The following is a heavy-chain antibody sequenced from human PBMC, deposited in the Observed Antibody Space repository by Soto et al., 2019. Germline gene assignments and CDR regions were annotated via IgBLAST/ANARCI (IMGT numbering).Heavy chain of an antibody. D-gene: IGHD2-2*01. CDR2: IIPIFGTA. CDR1: GGTFSSYA. V-gene: IGHV1-69*12. J-gene: IGHJ6*02. Sequence: QVQLVQSGAEVKKPGSSVKVSCKASGGTFSSYAISWVRQAPGQGLEWMGGIIPIFGTANYAQKFQGRVTITADDSTRIAYMELGSLGSSDTAGYYCARTIVLVPVAPGGGGYYYYGMYVWGQGTTVTVSS. CDR3: ARTIVLVPVAPGGGGYYYYGMYV.